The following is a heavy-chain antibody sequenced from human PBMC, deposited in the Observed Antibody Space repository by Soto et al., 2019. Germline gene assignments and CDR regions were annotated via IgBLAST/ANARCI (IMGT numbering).Heavy chain of an antibody. V-gene: IGHV3-33*01. D-gene: IGHD6-19*01. J-gene: IGHJ4*02. CDR2: IWYDGSNK. Sequence: PGGSLRLSCAASGFTFSSYGMHWVRQAPGKGLEWVAVIWYDGSNKYYADSVKGRFTISRDNSKNTLYLQMNSLRAEDTAVYYCSAGGSGWYPHFDYWGQGTLVTVSS. CDR1: GFTFSSYG. CDR3: SAGGSGWYPHFDY.